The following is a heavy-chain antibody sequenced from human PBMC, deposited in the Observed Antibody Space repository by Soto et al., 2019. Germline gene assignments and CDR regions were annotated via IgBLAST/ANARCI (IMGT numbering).Heavy chain of an antibody. J-gene: IGHJ5*02. CDR2: IYHSGST. D-gene: IGHD3-3*01. CDR1: GYSISSGYY. Sequence: SETLALTCAVSGYSISSGYYWGWIRQPPGKGLEWIGSIYHSGSTYYNPSLKSRVTISVDTSKNQFSLKLSSVTAADTAVYYCARARTIFGVAISNNWFHPWGHGTLVTVS. CDR3: ARARTIFGVAISNNWFHP. V-gene: IGHV4-38-2*01.